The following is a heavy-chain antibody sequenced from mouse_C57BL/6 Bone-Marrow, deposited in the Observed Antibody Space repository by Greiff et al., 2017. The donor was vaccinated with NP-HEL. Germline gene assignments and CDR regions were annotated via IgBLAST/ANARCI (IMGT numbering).Heavy chain of an antibody. CDR2: IYPGSGST. D-gene: IGHD2-2*01. V-gene: IGHV1-55*01. CDR3: ARWLPPY. Sequence: QVHVEQSGAELVKPGASVKMSCKASGYTFTSYWITWVKQRPGQGLEWIGDIYPGSGSTNYNEKFKSKATLTVDTSSSTAYMQLSSLTSEDSAVYYCARWLPPYWGQGTTLTVSS. J-gene: IGHJ2*01. CDR1: GYTFTSYW.